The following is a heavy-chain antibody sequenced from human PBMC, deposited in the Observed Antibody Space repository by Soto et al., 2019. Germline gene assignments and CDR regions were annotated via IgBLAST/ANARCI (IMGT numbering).Heavy chain of an antibody. Sequence: GGSLRLSCAASGFTFSSYAMSWVRQAPGKGLEWVSAISGSGGSTYYADSVKGRFTISRDNSKNTLYLQMNSLRAEDTAVYYCANRGLGYSYGYYKTTFAYWGQGTLVTVSS. D-gene: IGHD5-18*01. V-gene: IGHV3-23*01. J-gene: IGHJ4*02. CDR2: ISGSGGST. CDR1: GFTFSSYA. CDR3: ANRGLGYSYGYYKTTFAY.